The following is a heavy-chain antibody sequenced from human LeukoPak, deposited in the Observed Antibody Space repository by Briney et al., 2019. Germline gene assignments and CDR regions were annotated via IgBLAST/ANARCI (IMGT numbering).Heavy chain of an antibody. V-gene: IGHV4-39*01. D-gene: IGHD6-13*01. J-gene: IGHJ4*02. CDR2: IYYSGST. CDR1: GGSINSSSHN. CDR3: ARHDRIIASPLV. Sequence: KPSETLSLTCIVSGGSINSSSHNWGWIRQPPGKGLEWIGSIYYSGSTYYNPSLKSRLTISVDTSKNQFSLKLSSVTAADTAVYYCARHDRIIASPLVWGQGTLVTVSS.